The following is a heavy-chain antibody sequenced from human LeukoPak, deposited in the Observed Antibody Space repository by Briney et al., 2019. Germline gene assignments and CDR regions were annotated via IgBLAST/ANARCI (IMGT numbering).Heavy chain of an antibody. Sequence: GGSLRLSCAASGFSFRTFWMSWVRQTPAKGLEWVATTRHDKNEKLYVDSVKGRFTISRDNAKSSLFLQMNSLRAEDTALYYCVRGGAAGSLDYWSQGALVTVSS. CDR2: TRHDKNEK. J-gene: IGHJ4*02. CDR1: GFSFRTFW. CDR3: VRGGAAGSLDY. D-gene: IGHD6-13*01. V-gene: IGHV3-7*01.